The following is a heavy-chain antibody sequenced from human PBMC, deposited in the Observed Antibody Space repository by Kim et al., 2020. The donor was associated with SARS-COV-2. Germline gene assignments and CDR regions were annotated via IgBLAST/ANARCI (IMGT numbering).Heavy chain of an antibody. D-gene: IGHD1-1*01. CDR2: ISSPSSNT. CDR1: GFSFGDYS. V-gene: IGHV3-48*02. CDR3: SRDRHQLIGYFYGMDV. J-gene: IGHJ6*02. Sequence: GGSLRLSCATSGFSFGDYSMNWVRQAPGKGLEWVAHISSPSSNTHYADSVRGRFIVSRDNAQNSLFLQMNNLRDEDTAVYYCSRDRHQLIGYFYGMDVWGQGTTVTVSS.